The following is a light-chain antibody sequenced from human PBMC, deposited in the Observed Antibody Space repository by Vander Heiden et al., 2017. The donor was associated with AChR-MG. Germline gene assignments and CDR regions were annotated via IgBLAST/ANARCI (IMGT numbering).Light chain of an antibody. J-gene: IGLJ1*01. V-gene: IGLV3-19*01. CDR3: GTRDNSGNRSV. CDR2: GKG. Sequence: SSELTQDPPVSMASGQTVSITCYGDSLRSIYASCYQQKPGQAPVLVMYGKGDRPSGIPDRFSGSGSGSTASLTITGAQAEDEADYYCGTRDNSGNRSVFGAGTKVTVL. CDR1: SLRSIY.